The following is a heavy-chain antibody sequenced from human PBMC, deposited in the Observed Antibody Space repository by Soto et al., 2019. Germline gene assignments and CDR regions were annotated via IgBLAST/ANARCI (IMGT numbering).Heavy chain of an antibody. V-gene: IGHV3-7*04. Sequence: GGSLRLSCAASGFTFSKYWMSWVRQAPGKGLEWVAKIKQDGSEKYYVDSVKGRFTISRDNAKNSLYLQMNSLRAEDTAVYYCAKDFNYYFDYWGLGTLVTVSS. CDR1: GFTFSKYW. CDR3: AKDFNYYFDY. CDR2: IKQDGSEK. J-gene: IGHJ4*02.